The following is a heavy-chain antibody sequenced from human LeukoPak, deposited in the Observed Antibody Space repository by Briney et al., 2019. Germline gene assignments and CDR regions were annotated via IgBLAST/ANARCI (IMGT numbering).Heavy chain of an antibody. CDR3: ATGGGCNPFDY. CDR2: INPNSGDT. J-gene: IGHJ4*02. Sequence: GASVKVSCKASGYTFTGYYMHWVRQAAGQGLEWMGWINPNSGDTQYAQKFQGRVTMTGDTSISTGYMEVSRLRSDDTAVYYCATGGGCNPFDYWGQGTLVTVSS. V-gene: IGHV1-2*02. CDR1: GYTFTGYY. D-gene: IGHD5-24*01.